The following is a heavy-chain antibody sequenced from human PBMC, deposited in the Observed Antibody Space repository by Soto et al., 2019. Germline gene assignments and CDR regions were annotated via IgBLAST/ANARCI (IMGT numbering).Heavy chain of an antibody. Sequence: QVQLQQWGAGLLKPSETLSLTCAVYGGSFSGYYWSWIRQPPGKGLEWIGEINHSGSTNYNPSLKSRVTISVDTSKKQFSLKLSSVTAADTAVYYCARGRYNWNLTFFRRFDPWGQGTLVTVSS. CDR2: INHSGST. CDR3: ARGRYNWNLTFFRRFDP. V-gene: IGHV4-34*01. J-gene: IGHJ5*02. D-gene: IGHD1-20*01. CDR1: GGSFSGYY.